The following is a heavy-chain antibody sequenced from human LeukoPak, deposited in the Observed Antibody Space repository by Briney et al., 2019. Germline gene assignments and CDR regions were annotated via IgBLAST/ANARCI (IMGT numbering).Heavy chain of an antibody. CDR3: AKGDYYDSSGYYYYFDY. CDR2: IRYDGSNK. CDR1: GFTFSSYG. V-gene: IGHV3-30*02. D-gene: IGHD3-22*01. J-gene: IGHJ4*02. Sequence: GGSLRLSCAASGFTFSSYGMHWARQAPGKGLEWVAFIRYDGSNKYYADSVKGRFTISRDNSKNTLYLQMNSLRAEDTAVYYCAKGDYYDSSGYYYYFDYWGQGTLVTVSS.